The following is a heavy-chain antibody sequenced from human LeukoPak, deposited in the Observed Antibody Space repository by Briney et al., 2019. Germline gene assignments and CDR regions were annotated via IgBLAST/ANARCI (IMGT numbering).Heavy chain of an antibody. CDR1: GFTFSNAW. D-gene: IGHD3-16*01. Sequence: GGSLRLSCATSGFTFSNAWMTWVRQAPGKGLEWVSLIKRKTDGGTTDYAAPVKGRFTVSRNDSVNTLYLQMNSLKTEDTGVYYCTTAVRITGFDPWGQGALVTVSS. V-gene: IGHV3-15*01. CDR3: TTAVRITGFDP. CDR2: IKRKTDGGTT. J-gene: IGHJ5*02.